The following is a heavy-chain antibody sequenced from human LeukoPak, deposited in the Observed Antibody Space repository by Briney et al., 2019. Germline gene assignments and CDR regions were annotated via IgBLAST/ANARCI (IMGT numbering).Heavy chain of an antibody. J-gene: IGHJ4*02. CDR2: IWYDGSNK. CDR1: GFTFSSYG. D-gene: IGHD2-2*01. CDR3: AREGRYQLPPLDY. V-gene: IGHV3-33*01. Sequence: GGSLRLSCSASGFTFSSYGMHWVRQAPGKGLEWVAVIWYDGSNKYYADSVKGRFTISRDNSKNTLYLQMNSLRAEDTAVYYCAREGRYQLPPLDYWGQGTLVTVSS.